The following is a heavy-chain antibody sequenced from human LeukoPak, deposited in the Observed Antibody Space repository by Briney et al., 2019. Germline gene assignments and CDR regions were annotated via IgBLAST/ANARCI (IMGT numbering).Heavy chain of an antibody. Sequence: ASVKVSCKASGYTFTGYYMHWVRQAPGQGLEWMGWINPNSGGTNYAQKFQGRVTMTRDTSISTAYMELSRLRSDDTAVYYCARDYMWAGRWLQSDYWGQGTLVTVSS. V-gene: IGHV1-2*02. CDR1: GYTFTGYY. J-gene: IGHJ4*02. D-gene: IGHD5-24*01. CDR3: ARDYMWAGRWLQSDY. CDR2: INPNSGGT.